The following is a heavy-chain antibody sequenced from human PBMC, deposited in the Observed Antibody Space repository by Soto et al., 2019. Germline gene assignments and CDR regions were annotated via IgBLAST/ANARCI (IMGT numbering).Heavy chain of an antibody. Sequence: PSETLSLTCTVSGGSISSGGYYWCWIRQHPGKGLEGIGYIYYGGSTYYNPSLMSRVTISVDTFKNQFSLTLRSVTVAGKAVYYGARGMRPLEALDIWDEGTMVSV. J-gene: IGHJ3*02. CDR2: IYYGGST. V-gene: IGHV4-31*03. CDR3: ARGMRPLEALDI. CDR1: GGSISSGGYY.